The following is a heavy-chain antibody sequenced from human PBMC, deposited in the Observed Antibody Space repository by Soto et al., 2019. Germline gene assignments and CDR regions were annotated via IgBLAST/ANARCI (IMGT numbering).Heavy chain of an antibody. CDR1: GFTFSSYN. J-gene: IGHJ6*03. V-gene: IGHV3-21*01. Sequence: EVQLVESGGGLVKPGGSLRLSCAASGFTFSSYNMNWVRQAPGKGLEWVSSISSSGYIYYTDSVKGRFTISRDNAKNSLYLHMNSLRAEDTAVYYCARVEGRNFGNYYCYYMDVWGKGTTVTVSS. CDR3: ARVEGRNFGNYYCYYMDV. D-gene: IGHD2-15*01. CDR2: ISSSGYI.